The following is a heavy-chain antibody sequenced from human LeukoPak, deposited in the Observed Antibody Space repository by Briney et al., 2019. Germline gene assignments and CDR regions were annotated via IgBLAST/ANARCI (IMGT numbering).Heavy chain of an antibody. Sequence: SETLSLTCTVSGGSISSYYWSWIRQPAGKGLEWIGRIYISGSTNYNPSLKSRVTMSVDTSKNQFSLKLSSVTAADTAVYYCASRSQARFGVAVKGLYYFDYWGQGTLVTVSS. J-gene: IGHJ4*02. CDR2: IYISGST. D-gene: IGHD3-3*01. CDR3: ASRSQARFGVAVKGLYYFDY. CDR1: GGSISSYY. V-gene: IGHV4-4*07.